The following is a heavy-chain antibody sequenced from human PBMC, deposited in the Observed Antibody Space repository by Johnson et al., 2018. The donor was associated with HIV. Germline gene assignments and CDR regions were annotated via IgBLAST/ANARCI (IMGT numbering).Heavy chain of an antibody. Sequence: EQLVESGGGLVKPGGSLRLSCAASGFTFSNAWMSWVRQAPGKGLEWVGRIKSKTDGGTTDYAAPVKGRFTISRDDSKNTLYLQMNSLKTEDTAVYYCLRFVGVYGYDECDAFDIWGQGTMVTVSS. J-gene: IGHJ3*02. CDR3: LRFVGVYGYDECDAFDI. CDR1: GFTFSNAW. V-gene: IGHV3-15*01. CDR2: IKSKTDGGTT. D-gene: IGHD5-18*01.